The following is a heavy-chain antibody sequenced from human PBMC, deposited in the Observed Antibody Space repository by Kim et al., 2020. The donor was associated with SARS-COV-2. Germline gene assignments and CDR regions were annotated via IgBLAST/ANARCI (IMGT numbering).Heavy chain of an antibody. V-gene: IGHV3-23*01. CDR1: GFIFSTWA. Sequence: GGSLRLSCAASGFIFSTWAMSWVRQAPGKGLEWVSGVTNTGGKTYYADSVKGRFTISRDNSKNTLYLQINSLRAEDAAIYYCAKDQYTNYGPALDYWGQGTLVTVSS. CDR3: AKDQYTNYGPALDY. D-gene: IGHD4-4*01. J-gene: IGHJ4*02. CDR2: VTNTGGKT.